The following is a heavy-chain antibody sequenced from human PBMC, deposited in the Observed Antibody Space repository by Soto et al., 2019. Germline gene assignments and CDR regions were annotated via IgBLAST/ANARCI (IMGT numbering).Heavy chain of an antibody. CDR1: GFTFSSYS. J-gene: IGHJ4*02. CDR3: ARVPDYDFWSGYYTVDY. V-gene: IGHV3-21*01. Sequence: GESLKISCAASGFTFSSYSMNWVRQAPGKGLEWVSSISSSSSYIYYADSVKGRFTISRDNAKNSLYLQMNSLRAEDTAVYYCARVPDYDFWSGYYTVDYWGQGTLVTVSS. D-gene: IGHD3-3*01. CDR2: ISSSSSYI.